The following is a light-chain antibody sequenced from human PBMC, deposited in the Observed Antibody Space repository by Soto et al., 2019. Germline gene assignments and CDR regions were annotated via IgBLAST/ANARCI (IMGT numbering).Light chain of an antibody. V-gene: IGKV4-1*01. CDR1: QSVLYSSNNKNY. Sequence: DIVMTQSPDSLAVSLGERATINCKSSQSVLYSSNNKNYLAWYQQKPGQPPKLLIYWASTRESGVPDRFSGSGYGTDFTLTIRRLQAEDVAVYYCQQYYSTPRTFGQGTKVEIK. CDR2: WAS. J-gene: IGKJ1*01. CDR3: QQYYSTPRT.